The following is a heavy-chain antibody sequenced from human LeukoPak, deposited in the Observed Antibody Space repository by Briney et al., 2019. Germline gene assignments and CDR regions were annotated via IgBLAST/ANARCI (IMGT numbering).Heavy chain of an antibody. CDR3: ARDGHGLYDFLYYYYYMDV. CDR2: ISSSSSTI. CDR1: GFTFSSYS. D-gene: IGHD3-3*01. J-gene: IGHJ6*03. V-gene: IGHV3-48*04. Sequence: GGSLRLSCAASGFTFSSYSMNWVRQAPGKGLEWVSYISSSSSTIYYADSVKGRFTISRDNAKNSLYLQMNSLRAEDTAVYYCARDGHGLYDFLYYYYYMDVWGKGTTVTVSS.